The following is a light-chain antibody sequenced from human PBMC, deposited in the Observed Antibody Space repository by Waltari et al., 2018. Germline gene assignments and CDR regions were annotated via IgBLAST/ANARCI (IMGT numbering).Light chain of an antibody. Sequence: QSALAQPRSVSGSPGQSVTISCTGSSSNVGGYNYVSWYQQYPGQAPKIMLYDVNKRPSGVPHRLSGSKSGDTASLTISGLQAEDEADYYCCSYAGSYTYVFGTGTKVTV. CDR1: SSNVGGYNY. J-gene: IGLJ1*01. V-gene: IGLV2-11*01. CDR2: DVN. CDR3: CSYAGSYTYV.